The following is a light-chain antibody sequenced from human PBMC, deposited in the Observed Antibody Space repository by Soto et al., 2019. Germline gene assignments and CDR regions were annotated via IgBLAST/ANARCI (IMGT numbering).Light chain of an antibody. V-gene: IGKV1-5*03. CDR3: QQYNDFQYI. J-gene: IGKJ2*01. Sequence: DIQMTQSPSSLSASVGDRVTITCRASQTISSRLAWYQQKPGQAPKLLIYKATYLQTGVASRFSGSGSGTEFSLTISSLQPDDFAVYYCQQYNDFQYIFGQGTKVDIK. CDR2: KAT. CDR1: QTISSR.